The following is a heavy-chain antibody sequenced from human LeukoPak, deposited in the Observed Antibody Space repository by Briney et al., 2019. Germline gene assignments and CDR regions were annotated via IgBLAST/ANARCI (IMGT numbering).Heavy chain of an antibody. CDR2: IYYSGST. V-gene: IGHV4-59*01. CDR3: ARSYDSSGYGLE. Sequence: PSETLSLTCTVSGGSISNFYWSWIRQPPGKGLEWIGYIYYSGSTSYNPSLKSRVTISVDTSKNQFSLKLSSVTAADTAVYYCARSYDSSGYGLEWGQGTLVTVSS. J-gene: IGHJ4*02. CDR1: GGSISNFY. D-gene: IGHD3-22*01.